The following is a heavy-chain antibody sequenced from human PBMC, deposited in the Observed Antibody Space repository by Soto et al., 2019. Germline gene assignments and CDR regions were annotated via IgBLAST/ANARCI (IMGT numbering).Heavy chain of an antibody. Sequence: TLSLTCTVSGGSISSCYWSWIRQPPGKGLEWIGYIYYSGSTNYNPSLKSRVTISVDTSKNQFSLKLSSVTAADTAVYYCARDWPSGVTRPGAFDIWGQGTMVTVSS. CDR2: IYYSGST. J-gene: IGHJ3*02. V-gene: IGHV4-59*01. CDR1: GGSISSCY. CDR3: ARDWPSGVTRPGAFDI. D-gene: IGHD1-26*01.